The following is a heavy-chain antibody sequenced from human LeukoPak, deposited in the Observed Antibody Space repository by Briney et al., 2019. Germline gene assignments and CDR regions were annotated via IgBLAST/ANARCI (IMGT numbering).Heavy chain of an antibody. Sequence: GGSLRLSCAASGFTVSSNYMRWVRQAPGRGLEWVSVIYSGGSTYYADSVKGRFNISRDNSKNTLYLQMNSPRAEDTAVYYCARLTGQFGYYFDYWGQGTLVTVSS. CDR1: GFTVSSNY. J-gene: IGHJ4*02. D-gene: IGHD7-27*01. V-gene: IGHV3-66*02. CDR3: ARLTGQFGYYFDY. CDR2: IYSGGST.